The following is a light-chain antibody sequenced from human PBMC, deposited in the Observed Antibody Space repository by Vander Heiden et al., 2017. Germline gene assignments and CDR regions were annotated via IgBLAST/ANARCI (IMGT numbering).Light chain of an antibody. CDR3: QQSFATPYT. V-gene: IGKV1-39*01. J-gene: IGKJ2*01. CDR1: QHIKTY. Sequence: DIQMTQSPSVLSASVGDRVTIACRATQHIKTYLNWYQQEPGKAPKLLIYAASSSSTWVPSRFSGSGSGTDFSLTIDGLRPEDFATYVCQQSFATPYTFGQGTNLEI. CDR2: AAS.